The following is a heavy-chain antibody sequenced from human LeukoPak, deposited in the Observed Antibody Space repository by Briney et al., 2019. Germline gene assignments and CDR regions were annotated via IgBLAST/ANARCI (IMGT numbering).Heavy chain of an antibody. Sequence: SETLSLTCTVSGGSISGNYYYWGWIRQPPGKGLEWIGSVYDSGSTYYNPSLKSRVTISVDTSKNQFSLQLNSVTPEDTAVYYCARGIAAAGIQGYYFDYWGQGTLVTVSS. V-gene: IGHV4-39*07. CDR3: ARGIAAAGIQGYYFDY. J-gene: IGHJ4*02. CDR2: VYDSGST. D-gene: IGHD6-13*01. CDR1: GGSISGNYYY.